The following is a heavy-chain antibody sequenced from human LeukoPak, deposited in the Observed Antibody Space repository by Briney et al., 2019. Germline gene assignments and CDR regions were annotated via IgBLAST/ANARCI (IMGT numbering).Heavy chain of an antibody. CDR3: ARQLYSSATV. Sequence: SETLSLTCTVSGGSISSSMYCWGWVRHPPGNGLEWIGHIYYSGNTYYNPSLKSRSTITVDTSHYLFSLQLSSVTAADTAVYCRARQLYSSATVWGQGTPVTVSS. D-gene: IGHD6-25*01. CDR2: IYYSGNT. CDR1: GGSISSSMYC. J-gene: IGHJ6*02. V-gene: IGHV4-39*01.